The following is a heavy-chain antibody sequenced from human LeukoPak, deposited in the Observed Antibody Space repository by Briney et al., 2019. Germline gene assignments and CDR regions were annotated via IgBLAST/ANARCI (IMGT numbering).Heavy chain of an antibody. CDR3: ARHQTGPLELIIAAAGSTGYFDL. D-gene: IGHD6-13*01. J-gene: IGHJ2*01. V-gene: IGHV4-59*08. CDR1: GGSISSYY. CDR2: IYYSGST. Sequence: SETLSLTCTVSGGSISSYYWSWIRQPPGKGLEWIGYIYYSGSTNYNPSLKSRITISVDTSKNQFSLKLSSVTAADTAVYYCARHQTGPLELIIAAAGSTGYFDLWGRGTLVTVSS.